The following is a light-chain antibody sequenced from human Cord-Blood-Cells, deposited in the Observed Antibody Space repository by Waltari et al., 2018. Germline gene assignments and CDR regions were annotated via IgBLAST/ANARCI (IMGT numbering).Light chain of an antibody. J-gene: IGKJ5*01. CDR3: QQYNNWPIT. Sequence: IVMTQSPATLSVSPGARATLSCRASQSVSSNLPWYQQKPGQAPRLLIYGASTRATGIPARFSGSGSGTEFTLTISSLQSEDFAVYYCQQYNNWPITFGQGTRLEIK. V-gene: IGKV3-15*01. CDR1: QSVSSN. CDR2: GAS.